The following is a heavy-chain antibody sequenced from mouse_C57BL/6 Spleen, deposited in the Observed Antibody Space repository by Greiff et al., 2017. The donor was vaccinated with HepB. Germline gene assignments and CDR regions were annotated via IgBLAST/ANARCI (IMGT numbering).Heavy chain of an antibody. Sequence: EVQLVESGPGMVKPSQSLSLTCTVTGYSITSGYDWHWIRHFPGNKLEWMGYISYSGSTNYNPSLKSRISITHDTSKNHFFLKLNSVTTEDTATYYCARGGAYSNYETWFAYWGQGTLVTVSA. J-gene: IGHJ3*01. CDR3: ARGGAYSNYETWFAY. V-gene: IGHV3-1*01. CDR1: GYSITSGYD. CDR2: ISYSGST. D-gene: IGHD2-5*01.